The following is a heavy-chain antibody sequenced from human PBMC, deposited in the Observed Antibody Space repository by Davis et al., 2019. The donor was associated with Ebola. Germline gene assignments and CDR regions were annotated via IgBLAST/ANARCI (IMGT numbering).Heavy chain of an antibody. D-gene: IGHD5-12*01. CDR2: IYYSGST. CDR1: GGSISSGDYY. J-gene: IGHJ3*02. V-gene: IGHV4-30-4*02. Sequence: PSETLSLTCTVSGGSISSGDYYWSWIRQPPGKGLEWIGYIYYSGSTYYNPSLKSRVTRSVDTSKNQFSLKLSSVTAADTAVYYCARNSGWHDAFDIWGQGTMVTVSS. CDR3: ARNSGWHDAFDI.